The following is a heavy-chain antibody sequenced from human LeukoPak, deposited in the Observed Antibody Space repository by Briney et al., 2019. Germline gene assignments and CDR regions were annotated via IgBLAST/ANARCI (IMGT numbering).Heavy chain of an antibody. J-gene: IGHJ4*02. CDR2: ISGSAGST. CDR1: GFTFSSYA. V-gene: IGHV3-23*01. CDR3: AKGYDSSGYFPDY. Sequence: GGSLRLSCAASGFTFSSYAMSWVRQAPGKGLEWVSAISGSAGSTYYADSVKGRFTISRDNSKNTLYLQMNSLRAEDTAVYYCAKGYDSSGYFPDYWGQGTLVTVSS. D-gene: IGHD3-22*01.